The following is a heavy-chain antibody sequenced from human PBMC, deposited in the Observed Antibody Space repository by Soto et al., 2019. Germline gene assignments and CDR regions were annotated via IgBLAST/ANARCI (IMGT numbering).Heavy chain of an antibody. CDR3: ASYDSSGYPYYFDY. Sequence: ASVKVSCKASGYTFTSYAMHWVRQAPGQRLEWMGWINAGNGNTKYSQKFQGRVTITRDTSASTAYMERSSLRSEDTAVYYCASYDSSGYPYYFDYWGQGTLVTVSS. J-gene: IGHJ4*02. CDR2: INAGNGNT. CDR1: GYTFTSYA. V-gene: IGHV1-3*01. D-gene: IGHD3-22*01.